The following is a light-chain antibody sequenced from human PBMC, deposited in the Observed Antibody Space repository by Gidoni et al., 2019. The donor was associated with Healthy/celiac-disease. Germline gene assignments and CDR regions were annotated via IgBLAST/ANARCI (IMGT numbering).Light chain of an antibody. CDR3: QSYDSSLSGYV. CDR2: GNS. Sequence: QSVLTQPPSVSGAPGQRVPISCTGSSANIGAGYAVHWYQQLPGTAPNLLIYGNSNRPSGVPDRFSGSKSGTSASLAITGLQAEDAADYYCQSYDSSLSGYVFGTGTKVTVL. V-gene: IGLV1-40*01. CDR1: SANIGAGYA. J-gene: IGLJ1*01.